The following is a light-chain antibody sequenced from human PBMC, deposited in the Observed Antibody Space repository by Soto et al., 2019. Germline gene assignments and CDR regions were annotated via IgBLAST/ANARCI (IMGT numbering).Light chain of an antibody. Sequence: DIQLTQSPSFLSASIGDRVTITCRASQGISSYLAWYQQRPWKAPKLLLYAASTLQSGGPSRFSGSGSGTEFALIISRLEPEDFAAYHCQQLNSYPRTFGGGTQVEIK. V-gene: IGKV1-9*01. J-gene: IGKJ4*01. CDR3: QQLNSYPRT. CDR1: QGISSY. CDR2: AAS.